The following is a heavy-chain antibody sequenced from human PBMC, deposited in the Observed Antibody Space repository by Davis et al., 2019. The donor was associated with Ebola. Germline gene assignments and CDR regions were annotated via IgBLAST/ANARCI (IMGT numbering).Heavy chain of an antibody. CDR1: GGSFSGYY. CDR3: ARGRLRWYRTTLNWYFDL. V-gene: IGHV4-34*01. J-gene: IGHJ2*01. D-gene: IGHD4-23*01. Sequence: SETLSLTCAVYGGSFSGYYWSWIRQPPGKGLAWIGEINHSGSTNYNPSLKRRVTISVDTSKNQFSLKLSSVTAADTAVYYCARGRLRWYRTTLNWYFDLWGRGTLVTVSS. CDR2: INHSGST.